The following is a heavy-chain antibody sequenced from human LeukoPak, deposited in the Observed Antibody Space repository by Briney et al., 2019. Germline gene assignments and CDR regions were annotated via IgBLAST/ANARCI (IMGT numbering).Heavy chain of an antibody. V-gene: IGHV3-30-3*01. J-gene: IGHJ5*02. CDR3: ARGFGVVNWLDP. CDR2: ISYDGSNK. CDR1: GFTFSSYA. Sequence: GRSLRLSCAASGFTFSSYAMHLVRQAPGKGLEWVAVISYDGSNKCYADSVKGRFTISRDNSKNTLYLQMNSLRAEDTAVYYCARGFGVVNWLDPWGQGTLVTVSS. D-gene: IGHD3-3*01.